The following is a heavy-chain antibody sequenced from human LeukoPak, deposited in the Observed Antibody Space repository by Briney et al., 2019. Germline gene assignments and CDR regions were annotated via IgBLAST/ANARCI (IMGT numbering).Heavy chain of an antibody. Sequence: GESLKISCKGSGYSFTSYWIGWVRQMPGKGLEWMGIIYPGDSDTIYSPSFQGQVTISADKSISTASLQWSSLKASDTAMYYCARQKAGLLNTFDYWGQGTLVTVSS. CDR1: GYSFTSYW. J-gene: IGHJ4*02. CDR3: ARQKAGLLNTFDY. D-gene: IGHD2-15*01. V-gene: IGHV5-51*01. CDR2: IYPGDSDT.